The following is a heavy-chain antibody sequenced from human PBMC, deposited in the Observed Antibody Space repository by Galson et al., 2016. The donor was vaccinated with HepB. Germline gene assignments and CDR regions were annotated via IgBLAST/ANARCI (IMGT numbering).Heavy chain of an antibody. D-gene: IGHD6-19*01. Sequence: SLRLSCAASGFTFRSYWMSWVRQAPGKGPEWVANINQDGSEEYSVDSVKGRFTISRDNGKNSLYLQMSSLRVEDAGVYYCARRLDTQRRIAGWGWGMDVWGQGTTVTVS. CDR1: GFTFRSYW. CDR2: INQDGSEE. J-gene: IGHJ6*02. CDR3: ARRLDTQRRIAGWGWGMDV. V-gene: IGHV3-7*01.